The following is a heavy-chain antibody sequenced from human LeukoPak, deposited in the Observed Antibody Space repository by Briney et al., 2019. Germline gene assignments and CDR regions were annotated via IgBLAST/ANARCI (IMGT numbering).Heavy chain of an antibody. J-gene: IGHJ4*02. CDR2: IYTSGST. CDR3: ARQYCSSTSCYTRFDY. CDR1: GASISSYY. Sequence: SETLSLTCTVSGASISSYYWSWIRQPAGKGLEWIGRIYTSGSTNYNPSLKSRVTMSVDTSKNQFSLKLSSVTAADTAVYYCARQYCSSTSCYTRFDYWGQGTLVTVSS. V-gene: IGHV4-4*07. D-gene: IGHD2-2*02.